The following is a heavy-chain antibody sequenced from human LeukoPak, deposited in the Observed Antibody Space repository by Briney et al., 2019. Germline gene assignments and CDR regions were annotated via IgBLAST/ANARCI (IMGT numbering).Heavy chain of an antibody. D-gene: IGHD6-6*01. J-gene: IGHJ6*02. V-gene: IGHV4-4*02. Sequence: SETLSLTCAVSGVSISSNNWWGWVRQPPGKGLEWIGEIYHSGSPNYNPSLKSRVTISVDKSRNHFSLNLSSVTAADTAVYYCARHQEYSSSYYYYYYGMDVWGQGTTVTVSS. CDR2: IYHSGSP. CDR3: ARHQEYSSSYYYYYYGMDV. CDR1: GVSISSNNW.